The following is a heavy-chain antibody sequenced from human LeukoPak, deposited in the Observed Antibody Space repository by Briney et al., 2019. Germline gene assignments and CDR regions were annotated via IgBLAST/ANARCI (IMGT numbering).Heavy chain of an antibody. J-gene: IGHJ6*02. Sequence: GGSLRLSCAASGFTFSSYAMHWVRQAPGKGLEWVAVISYDGSNKYYADSVKGRLTISRDNSKNTLYLQMNSLRAEDTAVYYCARDGGSRRYWYYGMDVWGQGTTVTVSS. CDR3: ARDGGSRRYWYYGMDV. V-gene: IGHV3-30*14. D-gene: IGHD1-26*01. CDR1: GFTFSSYA. CDR2: ISYDGSNK.